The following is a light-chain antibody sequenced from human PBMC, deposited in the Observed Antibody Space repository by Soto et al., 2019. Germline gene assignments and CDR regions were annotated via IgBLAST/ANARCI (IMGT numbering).Light chain of an antibody. CDR3: QQYDNSPLIT. J-gene: IGKJ5*01. CDR2: GAS. CDR1: QSVSSR. V-gene: IGKV3-20*01. Sequence: EIVVTQSPGTLSLSPGERATLCCRASQSVSSRLAWYQQKPGQAPRPLISGASSRATGIPDRFSGSGSGTDFTLTISRLEPEDFAVYYCQQYDNSPLITFGQGTRLEIK.